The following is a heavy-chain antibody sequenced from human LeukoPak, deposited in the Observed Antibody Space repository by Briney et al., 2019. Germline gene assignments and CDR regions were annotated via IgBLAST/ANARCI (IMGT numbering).Heavy chain of an antibody. CDR3: ARSSHRYYFDY. CDR2: INPSGGST. Sequence: ASVKVSCKASGYTFTGYYMHWVRQAPGQGLEWMGIINPSGGSTSYAQKFQGRVTMTRDTSTSTVYMELSSLRSEDTAVYYCARSSHRYYFDYWGQGTLVTVSS. V-gene: IGHV1-46*01. J-gene: IGHJ4*02. CDR1: GYTFTGYY. D-gene: IGHD2-2*01.